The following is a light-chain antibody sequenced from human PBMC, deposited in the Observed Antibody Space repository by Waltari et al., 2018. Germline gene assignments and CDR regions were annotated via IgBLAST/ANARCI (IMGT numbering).Light chain of an antibody. V-gene: IGLV1-44*01. Sequence: QSVLTQPPSVSATPGQRVTISCPGSTANPGSDTVHRYQHLPGTAPRPVMFSDFQRPSGVPGRLSGSNSGTSASLAISGLQSDDESVYFCSTWDHSLKGPVFGGGTKLTVL. CDR1: TANPGSDT. CDR3: STWDHSLKGPV. CDR2: SDF. J-gene: IGLJ2*01.